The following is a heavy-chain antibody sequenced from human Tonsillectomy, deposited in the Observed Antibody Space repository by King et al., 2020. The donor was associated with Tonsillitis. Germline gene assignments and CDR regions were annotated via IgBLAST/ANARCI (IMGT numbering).Heavy chain of an antibody. CDR1: GYSFSTYW. CDR3: VRLEGDTYSGVDY. Sequence: QLVQSGAEVKKPGESLKISCKGSGYSFSTYWIGWVRQMPGKGLEWMGIIYPSDSDTRYSPSFQGQVTIPADKSISTAYLQWSSLKASDTAMYYCVRLEGDTYSGVDYWGQGTLVTVSS. J-gene: IGHJ4*02. D-gene: IGHD2-21*01. V-gene: IGHV5-51*01. CDR2: IYPSDSDT.